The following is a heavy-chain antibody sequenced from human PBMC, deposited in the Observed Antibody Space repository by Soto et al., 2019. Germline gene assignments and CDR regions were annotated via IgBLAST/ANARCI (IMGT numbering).Heavy chain of an antibody. CDR1: SAVTGRTCRY. D-gene: IGHD2-15*01. V-gene: IGHV4-39*01. J-gene: IGHJ4*02. CDR3: ARLPGYCSGDSCRIDY. CDR2: IYYSGST. Sequence: PWVALPVTSTVTSAVTGRTCRYWCWTRQAVGKGLEWIGSIYYSGSTYYNLSLKSRVTISVDTSKNQFSLKLSSVTAADTAVYFCARLPGYCSGDSCRIDYGGQGTLVTASS.